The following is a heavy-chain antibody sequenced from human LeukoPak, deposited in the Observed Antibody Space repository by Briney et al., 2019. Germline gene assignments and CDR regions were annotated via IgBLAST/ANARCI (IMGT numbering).Heavy chain of an antibody. J-gene: IGHJ5*02. CDR3: ATERYGSGSYPPFDP. V-gene: IGHV4-34*01. Sequence: SETLSLTCAVYGVSFSGYYWSWIRQPPGKGLEWIGEINHSGSTNYNPSLKSRVTISVDTSKNQFSLKLSSVTAADTAVYYCATERYGSGSYPPFDPWGQGTLVTVSS. D-gene: IGHD3-10*01. CDR2: INHSGST. CDR1: GVSFSGYY.